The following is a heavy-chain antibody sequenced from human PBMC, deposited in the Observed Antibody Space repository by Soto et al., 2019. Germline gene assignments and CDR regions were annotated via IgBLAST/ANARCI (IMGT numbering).Heavy chain of an antibody. CDR2: IKSKTDGGTT. J-gene: IGHJ4*02. CDR1: GFTFSNAW. V-gene: IGHV3-15*07. CDR3: TTDSWRNWGFYYYGRGVGEYYFDY. D-gene: IGHD3-10*01. Sequence: EVQLVESGGGLVKPGGSLRLSCAASGFTFSNAWMNWVRQAPGKGLEWVGRIKSKTDGGTTDYAAPVKGRFTISRDDSKNTLNLQMNSLKTEDTAVYYCTTDSWRNWGFYYYGRGVGEYYFDYWGQGTLVTVSS.